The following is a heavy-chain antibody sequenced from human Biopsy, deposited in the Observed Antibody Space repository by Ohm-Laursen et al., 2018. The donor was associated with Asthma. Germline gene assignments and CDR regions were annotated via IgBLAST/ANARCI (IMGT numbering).Heavy chain of an antibody. CDR3: ARKMAARGGMGV. J-gene: IGHJ6*02. Sequence: SLRLSCSASGITFSTYGMHWVRQAPGKGLEWVSFIWYDGRKKTYADSVKGRFTISRDNSKNTLYLQMNSLRAEDTAVYYCARKMAARGGMGVWGQGTTVTVSS. D-gene: IGHD6-6*01. CDR1: GITFSTYG. CDR2: IWYDGRKK. V-gene: IGHV3-33*01.